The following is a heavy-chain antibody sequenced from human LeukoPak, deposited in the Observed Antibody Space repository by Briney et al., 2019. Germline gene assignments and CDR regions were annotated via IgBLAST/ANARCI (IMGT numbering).Heavy chain of an antibody. J-gene: IGHJ4*02. CDR1: GFTFSSYG. CDR2: IRYDGSNK. CDR3: ARDRSGYSGYDLPDY. D-gene: IGHD5-12*01. Sequence: GGSLRLSCVASGFTFSSYGMHWVRQAPGKGLEWVAFIRYDGSNKYYADSVKGRFAISRDNSKNTLYLQMNSLRGEDTAVYYCARDRSGYSGYDLPDYWGQGTLVTVSS. V-gene: IGHV3-30*02.